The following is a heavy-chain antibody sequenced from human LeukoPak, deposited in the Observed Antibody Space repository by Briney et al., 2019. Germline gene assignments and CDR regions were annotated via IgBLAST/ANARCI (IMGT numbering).Heavy chain of an antibody. CDR2: ISYTGNT. J-gene: IGHJ4*02. V-gene: IGHV4-59*01. CDR1: GGSISTNY. CDR3: ARVYDISAAFFDY. Sequence: SEALSLTCTVSGGSISTNYWTWIRQPLGKGLEWIAYISYTGNTNYNPSLKSRVTISVDTSKTQFSLKLTSVTAADTTVYCCARVYDISAAFFDYWGQGTLVTVSS. D-gene: IGHD3-22*01.